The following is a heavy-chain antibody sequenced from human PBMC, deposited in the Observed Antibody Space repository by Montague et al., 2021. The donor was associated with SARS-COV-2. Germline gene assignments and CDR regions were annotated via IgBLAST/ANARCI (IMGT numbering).Heavy chain of an antibody. CDR3: ARGGFYYDRSGPSNFDY. V-gene: IGHV4-39*07. J-gene: IGHJ4*02. D-gene: IGHD3-22*01. CDR2: IYYSGST. Sequence: SETLSLTCSVSVGSISSNNCYWGWIRQPPEKALEWIGSIYYSGSTYYNPSLKSRVTMSVDTSGNQFSLKLSSVTAADTAVYYCARGGFYYDRSGPSNFDYWGQGTLVTVSS. CDR1: VGSISSNNCY.